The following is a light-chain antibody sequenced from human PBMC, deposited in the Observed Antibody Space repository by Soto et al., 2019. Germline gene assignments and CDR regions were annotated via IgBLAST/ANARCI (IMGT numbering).Light chain of an antibody. CDR2: AAS. V-gene: IGKV3-20*01. CDR1: QSISRSY. Sequence: EIVLTQSPGTLSLSPGERATLSCRASQSISRSYLAWYQQNPGQAPRLLIYAASNRATGIPDRFSGDGSGTDFTLTISRLEAEDFAVYYCQQYGSSPWTFGQGTKLEI. J-gene: IGKJ2*01. CDR3: QQYGSSPWT.